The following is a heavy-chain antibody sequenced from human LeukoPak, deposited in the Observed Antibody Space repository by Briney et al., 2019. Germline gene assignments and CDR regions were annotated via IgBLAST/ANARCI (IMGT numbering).Heavy chain of an antibody. V-gene: IGHV4-39*01. CDR3: ARRVAVAGRNHFDD. J-gene: IGHJ4*02. CDR1: GGSIYTTSYY. CDR2: IYYSGSA. D-gene: IGHD6-19*01. Sequence: SETLSLTCTVAGGSIYTTSYYWDWIRQSPGKGLEWSGSIYYSGSAYHSPSLKSRLTVSVDTSKNQFSLRLTSVTAADTAVYYCARRVAVAGRNHFDDWGQGTLVTVSS.